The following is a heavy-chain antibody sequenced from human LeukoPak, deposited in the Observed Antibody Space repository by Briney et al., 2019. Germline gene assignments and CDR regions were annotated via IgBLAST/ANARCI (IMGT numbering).Heavy chain of an antibody. V-gene: IGHV4-59*11. Sequence: SETLSLTCSVSGGSINSHYWSWIRQPPGKRLEWIGYIFNTGNTNYNPSLASRVTMSVDTSRAQFFLRLSPVTAADTAIYYCTSRPADTTWYGVFDYWSQGTLVTVSS. CDR1: GGSINSHY. CDR2: IFNTGNT. CDR3: TSRPADTTWYGVFDY. J-gene: IGHJ4*02. D-gene: IGHD3-10*01.